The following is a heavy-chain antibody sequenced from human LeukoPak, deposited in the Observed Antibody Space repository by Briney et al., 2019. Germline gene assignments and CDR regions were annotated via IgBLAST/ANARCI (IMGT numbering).Heavy chain of an antibody. Sequence: LSLTCTVSGGSISSYYWSWIRQPPGKGLEWVSGISWNSGSIGYADSVKGRFTISRDNAKNSLYLQMNSLRAEDTALYYCAKGLYGETALDAFDIWGQGTMVTVSS. CDR1: GGSISSYY. CDR3: AKGLYGETALDAFDI. D-gene: IGHD4-17*01. CDR2: ISWNSGSI. J-gene: IGHJ3*02. V-gene: IGHV3-9*01.